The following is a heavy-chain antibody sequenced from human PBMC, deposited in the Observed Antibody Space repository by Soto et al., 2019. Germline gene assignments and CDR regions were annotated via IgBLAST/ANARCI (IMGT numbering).Heavy chain of an antibody. Sequence: EVQMVESGGGLVQPGGSLRLSCAGSGFTFSTYNMDWVRQAPGKGLEWISYITNTGETIYYADSVRGRFTISRDNAKNALFLQMNSLRDEDTAVYYCARDGDRGFDMDVGGQGTTVTVSS. J-gene: IGHJ6*02. V-gene: IGHV3-48*02. CDR2: ITNTGETI. CDR1: GFTFSTYN. CDR3: ARDGDRGFDMDV.